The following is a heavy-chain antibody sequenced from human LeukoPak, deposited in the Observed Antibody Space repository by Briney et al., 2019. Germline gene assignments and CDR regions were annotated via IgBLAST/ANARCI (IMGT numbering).Heavy chain of an antibody. J-gene: IGHJ4*02. V-gene: IGHV3-23*01. CDR3: GRGGGTL. Sequence: PGGSLRLSCAASGFTFSSYAMSWVRQAPGKGLEWVSTISNSDGKTYYADSVKGRFTISRDNSKNTLYVQMNSLRAEDTAVYYCGRGGGTLWGQGTQVTVSS. D-gene: IGHD3-16*01. CDR1: GFTFSSYA. CDR2: ISNSDGKT.